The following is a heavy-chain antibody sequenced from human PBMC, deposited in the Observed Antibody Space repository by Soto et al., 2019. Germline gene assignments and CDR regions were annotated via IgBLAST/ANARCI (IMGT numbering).Heavy chain of an antibody. D-gene: IGHD2-21*01. CDR3: ARSCALPYCGGDAGEPGTYYYYGMDV. V-gene: IGHV1-18*01. CDR2: ISAYNGNT. J-gene: IGHJ6*02. Sequence: ASVKVSCKASGYTFTSYGISWVRQAPGQGLEWMGWISAYNGNTNYAQKLQGRVTMTTDTSTSTAYMELRSLRSDDTAVYYCARSCALPYCGGDAGEPGTYYYYGMDVWGQGTTVTVSS. CDR1: GYTFTSYG.